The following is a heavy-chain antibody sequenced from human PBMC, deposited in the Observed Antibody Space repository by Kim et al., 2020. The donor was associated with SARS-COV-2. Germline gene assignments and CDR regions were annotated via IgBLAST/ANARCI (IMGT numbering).Heavy chain of an antibody. CDR3: AKDQFYVHTVYGMDV. J-gene: IGHJ6*02. CDR2: ISGSGGST. D-gene: IGHD2-8*02. CDR1: GFTFSSYA. Sequence: GGSLRLSCAASGFTFSSYAMSWVRQAPGKGLEWVSAISGSGGSTYYADSVKGRFTISRDNSKNTLYLQMNSLRAEDTAVYYCAKDQFYVHTVYGMDVWGQGTTVTVSS. V-gene: IGHV3-23*01.